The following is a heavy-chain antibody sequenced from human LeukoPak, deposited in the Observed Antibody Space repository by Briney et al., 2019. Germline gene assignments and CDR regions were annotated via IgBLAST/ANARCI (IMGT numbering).Heavy chain of an antibody. D-gene: IGHD3-22*01. CDR3: ARNYYDSSGYCYVFRTGFDY. V-gene: IGHV1-18*01. CDR2: ISAYNGNT. CDR1: GYTFTSYG. J-gene: IGHJ4*02. Sequence: ASVKVSCKASGYTFTSYGISWVRQAPGQGLEWMGWISAYNGNTNYAQKLQGRVTMTTDTSTSTAYMELRSLRSDDTAVYYCARNYYDSSGYCYVFRTGFDYWGQGTLVTVSS.